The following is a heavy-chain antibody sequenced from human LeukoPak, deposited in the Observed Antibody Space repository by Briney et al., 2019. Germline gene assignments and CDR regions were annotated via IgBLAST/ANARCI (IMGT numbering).Heavy chain of an antibody. V-gene: IGHV4-30-4*01. D-gene: IGHD5-12*01. J-gene: IGHJ3*02. CDR2: IYYSGST. CDR1: GGSISSGDYY. Sequence: SETLSLTCTVSGGSISSGDYYWSWIRQPPGKGLEWIGYIYYSGSTYYNPSLKSRVTISVDTSKNQFSLKLSSVTAADTAVYYCARNSGYSGCDYPPPDYAFDIWGQGAMVTVSS. CDR3: ARNSGYSGCDYPPPDYAFDI.